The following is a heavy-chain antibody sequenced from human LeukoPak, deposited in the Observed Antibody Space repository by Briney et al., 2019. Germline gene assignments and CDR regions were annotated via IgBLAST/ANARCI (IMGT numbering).Heavy chain of an antibody. D-gene: IGHD2-2*02. CDR2: ISGSGGST. Sequence: GGSLRLSCAASGFTFSSYAMSWVRQAPGKGLEWVSAISGSGGSTYYADSVKGRFTISRDNSKNTLYLQMNSLRAEDTAVYYCAKAGGIRPRCGSTRCYTSYWGQGTLVTVSS. CDR1: GFTFSSYA. CDR3: AKAGGIRPRCGSTRCYTSY. V-gene: IGHV3-23*01. J-gene: IGHJ4*02.